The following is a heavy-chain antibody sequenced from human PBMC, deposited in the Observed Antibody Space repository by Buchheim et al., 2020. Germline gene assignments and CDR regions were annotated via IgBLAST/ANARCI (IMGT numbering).Heavy chain of an antibody. J-gene: IGHJ4*02. Sequence: EVQLMESGGGLVKPGGSLRLSCAASGFTFSSYSMNWVRQAPGKGLEWVSSISSSSSYIYYADSVKGRFTISRENAKNSLYLQMNSLRAEDTAVYYCARVLRGYYDSSGYQYYFDYWGQGTL. D-gene: IGHD3-22*01. CDR1: GFTFSSYS. CDR3: ARVLRGYYDSSGYQYYFDY. CDR2: ISSSSSYI. V-gene: IGHV3-21*01.